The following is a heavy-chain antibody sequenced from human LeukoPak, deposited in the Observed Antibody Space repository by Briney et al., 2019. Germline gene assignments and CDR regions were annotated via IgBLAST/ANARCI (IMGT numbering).Heavy chain of an antibody. J-gene: IGHJ5*02. D-gene: IGHD3-9*01. V-gene: IGHV1-8*01. Sequence: EASVKVSCKASGYTFTSYDINWVRQATGQGLEWMGWMNPNSGNTGYAQKFQGRVTMTRNTSISTAYMELGSLRSEDTAVYYCARGIYYDILTGYYSWFDPWGQGTLVTVSS. CDR2: MNPNSGNT. CDR3: ARGIYYDILTGYYSWFDP. CDR1: GYTFTSYD.